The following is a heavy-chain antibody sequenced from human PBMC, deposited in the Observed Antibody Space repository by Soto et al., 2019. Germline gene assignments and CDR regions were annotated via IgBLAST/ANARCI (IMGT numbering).Heavy chain of an antibody. CDR3: AGGLGDWHFYYMDV. CDR2: LSGSGDRT. D-gene: IGHD2-21*02. V-gene: IGHV3-23*01. CDR1: GFTFSNYG. J-gene: IGHJ6*03. Sequence: EFQLLESGGGLVQPGGSLRLSCAASGFTFSNYGMSWVRQAPGKGLEWVSGLSGSGDRTYYVDSVKGRSTISRDNAKNTLFLQMSSLRAEDTALYFCAGGLGDWHFYYMDVWGEGITVTVSS.